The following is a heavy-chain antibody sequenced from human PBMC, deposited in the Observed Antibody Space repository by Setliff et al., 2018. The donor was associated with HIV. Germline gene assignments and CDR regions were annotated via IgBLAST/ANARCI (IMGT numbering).Heavy chain of an antibody. CDR3: ARHDITLVRGLV. CDR2: INHSGST. CDR1: GGSFSGYY. Sequence: LSLTCAVYGGSFSGYYWSWIRQPPGKGLEWIGEINHSGSTNYNPSLKSRVTISVDTSKNLFSLKVNSVTAADTAVYYCARHDITLVRGLVWGQGTTVTVSS. V-gene: IGHV4-34*01. J-gene: IGHJ6*02. D-gene: IGHD3-10*01.